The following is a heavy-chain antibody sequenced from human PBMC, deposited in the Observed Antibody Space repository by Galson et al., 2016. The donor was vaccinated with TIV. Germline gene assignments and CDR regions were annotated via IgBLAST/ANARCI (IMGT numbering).Heavy chain of an antibody. CDR1: GGSFNRYY. D-gene: IGHD3-3*01. V-gene: IGHV4-34*01. Sequence: SETLSLTCEVYGGSFNRYYWTWIRQPPGKGLEWIGQINHRGSTKYNPSLNSRVTISVDTSKNRFSLKMTSMTAADTAVYYCASPFPGGDDFWSAYYDAFDVWGQGTMVTVSS. CDR2: INHRGST. CDR3: ASPFPGGDDFWSAYYDAFDV. J-gene: IGHJ3*01.